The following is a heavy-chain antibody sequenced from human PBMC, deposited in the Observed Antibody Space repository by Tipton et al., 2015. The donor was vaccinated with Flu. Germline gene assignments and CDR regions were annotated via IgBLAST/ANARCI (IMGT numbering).Heavy chain of an antibody. J-gene: IGHJ3*02. CDR1: GFTFDAYA. CDR3: ARDDAFDI. Sequence: PLRLSCAASGFTFDAYAMHWVRQAPGKGLEWVSGLGWNSGDIRYADSVKGRFTISRDNAKNSLYLQMNSLIPEDTALYYCARDDAFDIWGQGTMVTVAS. CDR2: LGWNSGDI. V-gene: IGHV3-9*01.